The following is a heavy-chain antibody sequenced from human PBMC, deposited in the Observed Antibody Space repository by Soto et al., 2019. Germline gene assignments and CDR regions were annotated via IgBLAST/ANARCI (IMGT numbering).Heavy chain of an antibody. CDR3: VKGITKVVPAAMNY. CDR2: ISSNGGST. CDR1: GFTFSSYA. Sequence: GGSLRLSCSASGFTFSSYAMHWVRQAPGKGLEYVSAISSNGGSTYYADSVKGRFTISRDNSKNTLYLQMSSLRAEDTAVYYCVKGITKVVPAAMNYWGQGTLVTVSS. V-gene: IGHV3-64D*06. J-gene: IGHJ4*02. D-gene: IGHD2-2*01.